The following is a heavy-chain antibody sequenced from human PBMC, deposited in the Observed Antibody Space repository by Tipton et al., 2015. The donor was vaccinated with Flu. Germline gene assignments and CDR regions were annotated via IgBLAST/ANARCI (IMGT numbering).Heavy chain of an antibody. Sequence: SLRLSCAASGFTFSNAWMSWVRQAPGKGLEWVGRIKSKTDGGTTDYAAPVKGRFTISRDDSKNTLYLQMNSLKTEDTAVYYCTTDRPETYYYDSSGYYHYYYYGMDVWGQGTTVTVSS. CDR2: IKSKTDGGTT. CDR3: TTDRPETYYYDSSGYYHYYYYGMDV. J-gene: IGHJ6*02. V-gene: IGHV3-15*01. CDR1: GFTFSNAW. D-gene: IGHD3-22*01.